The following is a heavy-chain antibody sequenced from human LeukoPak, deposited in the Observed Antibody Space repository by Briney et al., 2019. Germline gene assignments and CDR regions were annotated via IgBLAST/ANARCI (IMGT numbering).Heavy chain of an antibody. V-gene: IGHV3-48*02. Sequence: GGSLRLSCAASGFTFSSYNMNWARQAPGKGMEWVSYISSSSSTIYYAESVKGRFTISRDNTKKSMYMQMNRQREEDTGVYYCVRVVPYYDSDGYYYGGVFPDAFDFWGQGTMVTVSS. CDR1: GFTFSSYN. CDR3: VRVVPYYDSDGYYYGGVFPDAFDF. CDR2: ISSSSSTI. J-gene: IGHJ3*01. D-gene: IGHD3-22*01.